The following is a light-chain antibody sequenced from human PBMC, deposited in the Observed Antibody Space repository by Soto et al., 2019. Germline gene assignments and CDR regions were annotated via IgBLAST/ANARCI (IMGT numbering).Light chain of an antibody. CDR2: GAS. V-gene: IGKV3-20*01. Sequence: DIVLTQSPGTLSLSPGERATLSCRASQTVRSSSLAWYQQKPGRAPRLLIFGASTRAAGFPDRFSGSGSGTDFTLTISRLEPEDFAVYYCQQYGSSPRTFGQGTKVEIK. J-gene: IGKJ1*01. CDR3: QQYGSSPRT. CDR1: QTVRSSS.